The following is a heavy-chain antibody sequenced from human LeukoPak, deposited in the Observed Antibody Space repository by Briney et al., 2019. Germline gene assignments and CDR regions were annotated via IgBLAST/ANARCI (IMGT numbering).Heavy chain of an antibody. V-gene: IGHV4-39*01. D-gene: IGHD1-1*01. Sequence: SETLSLTCTVSGGSISSSSYYWDWIRQPPGKGLEWIGSVYYSGSTYYNPSLKSRIAISVDTSKNQFSLKLSSVTAADTAVYYCARRNWSTFFDPWGQGILVTVSS. J-gene: IGHJ5*02. CDR2: VYYSGST. CDR3: ARRNWSTFFDP. CDR1: GGSISSSSYY.